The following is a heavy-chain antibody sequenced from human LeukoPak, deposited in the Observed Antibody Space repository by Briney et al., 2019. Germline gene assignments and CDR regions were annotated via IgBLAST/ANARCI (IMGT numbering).Heavy chain of an antibody. Sequence: ASVKVSCKASGYTFTSYDINWVRQATGQGLEWMGWMNPNSGNTGYAQKFQGRVTMTRNTSISTAYMELSSLRSDDTAVYYCARDNRVDATNFDYWGQGTLVTVSS. CDR2: MNPNSGNT. D-gene: IGHD1-26*01. CDR3: ARDNRVDATNFDY. CDR1: GYTFTSYD. V-gene: IGHV1-8*01. J-gene: IGHJ4*02.